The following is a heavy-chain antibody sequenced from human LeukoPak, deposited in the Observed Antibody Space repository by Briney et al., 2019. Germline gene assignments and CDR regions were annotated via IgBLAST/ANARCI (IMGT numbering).Heavy chain of an antibody. V-gene: IGHV4-4*07. CDR3: ARAGYTISSYRFDF. J-gene: IGHJ4*02. CDR1: GGSINSYW. D-gene: IGHD3-16*02. Sequence: SETLYFMCSVSGGSINSYWWRWIRQPAGKRLEFIGRIYTTGRTNYNPSLKSRVSMSVDTSKNKFSLELRSVTAADTAVYFCARAGYTISSYRFDFWGQGALVTVSS. CDR2: IYTTGRT.